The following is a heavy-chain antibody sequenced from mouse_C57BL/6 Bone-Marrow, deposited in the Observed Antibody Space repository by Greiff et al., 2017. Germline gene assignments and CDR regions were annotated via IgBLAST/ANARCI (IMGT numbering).Heavy chain of an antibody. CDR2: IDPSDSYT. CDR1: GYTFTSYW. Sequence: QVQLQQPGAELVRPGTSVKLSCKASGYTFTSYWMHWVKQRPGQGLEWIGVIDPSDSYTNYNQKFKGKATLTVDTSSRTAYMQLSSLTSEDSAVYYCARSTTMDPFDYWGQGTTLTVSS. V-gene: IGHV1-59*01. D-gene: IGHD2-1*01. CDR3: ARSTTMDPFDY. J-gene: IGHJ2*01.